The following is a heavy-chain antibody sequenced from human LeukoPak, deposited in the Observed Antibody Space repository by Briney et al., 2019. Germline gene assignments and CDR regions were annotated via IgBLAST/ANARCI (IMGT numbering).Heavy chain of an antibody. V-gene: IGHV4-59*08. CDR2: IYYSGST. CDR1: GGSISSYY. D-gene: IGHD6-19*01. Sequence: TSETLSLTCTVSGGSISSYYWSWIRQPPGKGLEWIGYIYYSGSTNYRPSLKSRVTISVDTSKNQVSLRLRSVTAADTAVYYCARRLGGWFVDYWGQGTLVTVSS. J-gene: IGHJ4*02. CDR3: ARRLGGWFVDY.